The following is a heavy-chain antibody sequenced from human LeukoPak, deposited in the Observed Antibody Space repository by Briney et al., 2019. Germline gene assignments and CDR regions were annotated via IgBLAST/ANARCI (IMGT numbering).Heavy chain of an antibody. CDR2: TSYDGSNK. CDR3: ARQAAYPVRFDY. CDR1: GFTFSSYA. V-gene: IGHV3-30-3*01. J-gene: IGHJ4*02. D-gene: IGHD1-1*01. Sequence: PGGSLRLSCAASGFTFSSYAMHWVRQAPGKGLEWVAVTSYDGSNKYYADSVKGRFTISRDNSKNTLYLQMNSLRAEDTAVYYCARQAAYPVRFDYWGQGTLVTVSS.